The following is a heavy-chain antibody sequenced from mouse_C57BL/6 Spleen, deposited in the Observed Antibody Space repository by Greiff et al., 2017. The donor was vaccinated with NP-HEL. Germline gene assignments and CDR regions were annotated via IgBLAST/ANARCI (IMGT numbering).Heavy chain of an antibody. CDR3: ARWGTGNNY. J-gene: IGHJ2*01. D-gene: IGHD4-1*01. Sequence: QVQLQQSGPELVKPGASVKISCKASGYAFSSSWMNWVKQRPGQGLEWIGRIYPGDGDTNYNGKFKGKATLTADKSSSTAYMQLSSLTSEDSAVYFCARWGTGNNYWGQGTTLTVSS. CDR1: GYAFSSSW. V-gene: IGHV1-82*01. CDR2: IYPGDGDT.